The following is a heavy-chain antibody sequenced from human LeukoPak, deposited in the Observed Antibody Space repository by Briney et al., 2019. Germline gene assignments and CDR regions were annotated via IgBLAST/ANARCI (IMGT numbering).Heavy chain of an antibody. D-gene: IGHD3-3*01. CDR1: GFTFSNSW. J-gene: IGHJ6*02. Sequence: GGSLRLSCAASGFTFSNSWMHWVRQTPGKGLVWVSRISDDGRSTTYADSVRGRFTISRDNAKNTLSLQMYSLRAEDTAVYYCARASPLRLYGMDVWGQGTTVTVSS. V-gene: IGHV3-74*03. CDR3: ARASPLRLYGMDV. CDR2: ISDDGRST.